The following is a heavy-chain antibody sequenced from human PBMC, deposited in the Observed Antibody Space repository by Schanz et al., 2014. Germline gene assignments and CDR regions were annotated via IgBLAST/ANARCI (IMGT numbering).Heavy chain of an antibody. Sequence: EVQLVESGGGLVQPGGSLRLSCTASGFTFSSYSMNWVRQAPGKGLEWLSYGSRSTPDIYYADSVKGRFTMSRDNAKNSVFLQINSLRAEYTAVYYCVRESFFAFDDWGQGTLVTVSS. D-gene: IGHD3-10*01. CDR1: GFTFSSYS. J-gene: IGHJ4*02. CDR3: VRESFFAFDD. CDR2: GSRSTPDI. V-gene: IGHV3-48*01.